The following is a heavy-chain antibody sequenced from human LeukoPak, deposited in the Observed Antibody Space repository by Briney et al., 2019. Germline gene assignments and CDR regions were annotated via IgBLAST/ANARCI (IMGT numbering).Heavy chain of an antibody. J-gene: IGHJ4*02. CDR1: GGSFSGYY. CDR3: ARVLWGIVVVPAAMKIFDY. Sequence: SETLSLTCAVYGGSFSGYYWSWIRQPPGKRLEWIGEINHSGSTNYNPSLKSRVTISVDTSKNQFSLKLSSVTAADTAVYYCARVLWGIVVVPAAMKIFDYWGQGTLVTVSS. V-gene: IGHV4-34*01. CDR2: INHSGST. D-gene: IGHD2-2*01.